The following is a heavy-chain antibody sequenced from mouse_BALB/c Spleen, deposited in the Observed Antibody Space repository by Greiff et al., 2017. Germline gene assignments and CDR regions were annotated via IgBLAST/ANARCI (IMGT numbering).Heavy chain of an antibody. Sequence: EVKLLESGPSLVKPSQTLSLTCSVTGDSITSGYWNWIRKFPGNKLEYMGYISYSGSTYYNPSLKSRISITRDTSKNQYYLQLNSVTTEDTATYYCARCPSLRRGAMDYWGQGTSVTVSS. V-gene: IGHV3-8*02. J-gene: IGHJ4*01. CDR2: ISYSGST. D-gene: IGHD1-2*01. CDR1: GDSITSGY. CDR3: ARCPSLRRGAMDY.